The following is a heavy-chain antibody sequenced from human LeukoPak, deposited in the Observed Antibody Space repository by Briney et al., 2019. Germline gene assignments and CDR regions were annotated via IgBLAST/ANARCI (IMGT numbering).Heavy chain of an antibody. CDR3: ARETPDSSGYYVAFDI. CDR2: IFYSGST. D-gene: IGHD3-22*01. CDR1: GGSISSNSYY. J-gene: IGHJ3*02. V-gene: IGHV4-39*07. Sequence: SETLSLTCTVSGGSISSNSYYWGWIRQPPGKGLEWIGSIFYSGSTCYNPSLKSRVTMSVDTSKNQFSLKLSSVTAADTAVYYCARETPDSSGYYVAFDIWGQGTMVTVSS.